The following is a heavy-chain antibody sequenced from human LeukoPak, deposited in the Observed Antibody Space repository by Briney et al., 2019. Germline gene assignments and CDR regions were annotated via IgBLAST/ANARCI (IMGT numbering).Heavy chain of an antibody. D-gene: IGHD2-2*01. CDR1: GYTFTGYY. CDR3: ARDNACSSTSCYAGLQLNWFDP. Sequence: LVASVKVSCKASGYTFTGYYMHWVRQAPGQGLEWMGWINPNSGGTNYAQKFQGRVTMTRDTSISTAYMELSGMRSADTAVYYCARDNACSSTSCYAGLQLNWFDPWGQGTLGTVSS. V-gene: IGHV1-2*02. CDR2: INPNSGGT. J-gene: IGHJ5*02.